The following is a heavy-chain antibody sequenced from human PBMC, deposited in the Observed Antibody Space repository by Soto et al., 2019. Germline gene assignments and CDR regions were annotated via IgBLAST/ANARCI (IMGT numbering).Heavy chain of an antibody. J-gene: IGHJ2*01. Sequence: QVQLQESGPGLVKPSGTLSLTCAVSGGSISSSDWWSWVRQPPGKGLEWVGEIYQNGFTNYNPALKSRVSISVDKSKNQFSLKLSSVTAADTAVYYCAGQHLVVGYFDLWGRGTLVTVSS. CDR1: GGSISSSDW. V-gene: IGHV4-4*02. CDR3: AGQHLVVGYFDL. CDR2: IYQNGFT. D-gene: IGHD6-13*01.